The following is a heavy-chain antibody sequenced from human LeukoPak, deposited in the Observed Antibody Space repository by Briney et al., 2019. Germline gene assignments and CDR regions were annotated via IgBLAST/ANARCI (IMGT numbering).Heavy chain of an antibody. CDR3: AKVLHPYSSQPIVDY. Sequence: GGSLRLSCAASGFTFSSNWMHWVRQAPGKGLVWVSRINEDGSTTNYADSVKGRSTIFRDNAKNTLYLQMNSLRAEDTAVYYCAKVLHPYSSQPIVDYWGQGTLVTVSS. J-gene: IGHJ4*02. D-gene: IGHD2-15*01. CDR1: GFTFSSNW. CDR2: INEDGSTT. V-gene: IGHV3-74*01.